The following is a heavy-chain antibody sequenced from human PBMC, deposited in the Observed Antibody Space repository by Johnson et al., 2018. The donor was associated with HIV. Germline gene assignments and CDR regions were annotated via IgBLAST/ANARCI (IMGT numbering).Heavy chain of an antibody. J-gene: IGHJ3*02. CDR1: GFTFSSYA. CDR2: ISYDGSNK. D-gene: IGHD1-26*01. V-gene: IGHV3-30*04. CDR3: ARDGGSTRGDAFDI. Sequence: QVQLAESGGGAVQPGRSLRLSCAASGFTFSSYAMRWVRQAPGKGLEWVAVISYDGSNKYYADSVKGRFTISRDNSKNTLYLQMSSLRAEDTAVYYCARDGGSTRGDAFDIWGQGTMVTVSA.